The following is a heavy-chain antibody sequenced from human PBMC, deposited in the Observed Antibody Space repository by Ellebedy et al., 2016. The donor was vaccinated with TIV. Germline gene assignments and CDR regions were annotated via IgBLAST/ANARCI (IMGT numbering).Heavy chain of an antibody. Sequence: PGGSLRLSCAASGFSFRSYWMSWVRQAPGKGLEWVANIYQDGSDQSYVDSVKGRFTISRDNANKSLFLQMNSLRVDDTAVYYCARRGSYGDYAVQVNSWFDTWGQGTLVSVSS. CDR2: IYQDGSDQ. CDR1: GFSFRSYW. CDR3: ARRGSYGDYAVQVNSWFDT. J-gene: IGHJ5*02. D-gene: IGHD4-17*01. V-gene: IGHV3-7*01.